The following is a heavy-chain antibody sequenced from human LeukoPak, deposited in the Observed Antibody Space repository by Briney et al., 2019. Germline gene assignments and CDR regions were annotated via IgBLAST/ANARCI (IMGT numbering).Heavy chain of an antibody. V-gene: IGHV3-23*01. Sequence: GGSLTLSCAASGFTFSGYAMHWVRQAPGKGLEWVSGISDSDSGTYYADSVKGRFTISRDNSKNTLYLQMNSLRAEDTAVYYCAKGYGYSSSWTSNYYFYGLDVWGQGTTVTVSS. CDR2: ISDSDSGT. CDR1: GFTFSGYA. CDR3: AKGYGYSSSWTSNYYFYGLDV. D-gene: IGHD6-13*01. J-gene: IGHJ6*02.